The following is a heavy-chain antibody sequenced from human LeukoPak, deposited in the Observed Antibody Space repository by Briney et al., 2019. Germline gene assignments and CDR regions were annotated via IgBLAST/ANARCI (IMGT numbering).Heavy chain of an antibody. CDR2: IYDSGST. J-gene: IGHJ4*02. CDR3: ARVGRGQLWSDY. CDR1: GGSISSGCSY. D-gene: IGHD5-18*01. V-gene: IGHV4-31*03. Sequence: SQTLSLTCTVSGGSISSGCSYWSWLRQHPGKGLEGIGYIYDSGSTYYNLSLKSRFPMSGATSKHQFSLTLSSATAAHTAVYYCARVGRGQLWSDYWGQGTLVTVSS.